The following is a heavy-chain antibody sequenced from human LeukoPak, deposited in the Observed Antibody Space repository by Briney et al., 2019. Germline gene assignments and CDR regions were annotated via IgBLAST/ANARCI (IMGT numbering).Heavy chain of an antibody. D-gene: IGHD1-26*01. J-gene: IGHJ3*02. V-gene: IGHV3-23*01. Sequence: GGSLRLSCAASGFTFSSYAMSWVRQAPGKGLERVSAISGSGGSTYYADSVKGRFTISRDNSKNTLYLQMNSLRAEDTAVYYCARDPQGATGTDDAFDIWGQGTMVTVSS. CDR3: ARDPQGATGTDDAFDI. CDR1: GFTFSSYA. CDR2: ISGSGGST.